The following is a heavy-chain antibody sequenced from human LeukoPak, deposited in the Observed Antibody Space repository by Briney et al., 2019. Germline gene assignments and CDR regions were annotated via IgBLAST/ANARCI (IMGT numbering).Heavy chain of an antibody. V-gene: IGHV3-23*01. CDR3: ANTPTVTSFDY. Sequence: GGSLRLSCAASGFTFRSYAMNWVRQAPGKGLELVSSSGSGGSTYYADSVKGRFTISRDNSKNTLYLQMNSLRADDRAVYYCANTPTVTSFDYWGQGTLVTVSS. J-gene: IGHJ4*02. D-gene: IGHD4-11*01. CDR1: GFTFRSYA. CDR2: SGSGGST.